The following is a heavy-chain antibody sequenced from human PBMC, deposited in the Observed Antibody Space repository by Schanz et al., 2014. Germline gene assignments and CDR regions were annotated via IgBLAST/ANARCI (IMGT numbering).Heavy chain of an antibody. Sequence: EVQLVESGGGLVQPGGSLRLSCGGSGFTFSNYAMSWVRQAPGKGLEWVSYICSSGNTIYYADSVKGRFTISRDNAKNTLYLQMNSLRSEDTAVYYCAKDSTHIDIVLVPTAIDYWGQGALVTVSS. CDR2: ICSSGNTI. V-gene: IGHV3-48*04. CDR1: GFTFSNYA. J-gene: IGHJ4*02. CDR3: AKDSTHIDIVLVPTAIDY. D-gene: IGHD2-2*01.